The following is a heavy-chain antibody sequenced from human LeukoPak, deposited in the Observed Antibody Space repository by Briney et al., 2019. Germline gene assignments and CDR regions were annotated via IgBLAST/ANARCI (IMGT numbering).Heavy chain of an antibody. CDR1: GFTFSTYS. V-gene: IGHV3-23*01. D-gene: IGHD5-12*01. J-gene: IGHJ4*02. Sequence: PGGSLRLSCSATGFTFSTYSMLWVRQAPGKGLEWVSAISGSGGYTDYADSVKGRFTISRDNSKNTLYVQMNSLRAEDTAVYYCAKDQRGYDKPIDYWGQGTLVTVSS. CDR2: ISGSGGYT. CDR3: AKDQRGYDKPIDY.